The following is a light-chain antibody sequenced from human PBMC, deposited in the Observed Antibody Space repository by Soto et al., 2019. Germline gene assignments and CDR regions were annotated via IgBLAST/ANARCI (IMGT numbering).Light chain of an antibody. CDR1: QSVLSSSNNKNY. J-gene: IGKJ1*01. CDR2: WAS. CDR3: QQYYSIPWA. Sequence: DIVVTQSPDSLAMSLGERVTINCKSSQSVLSSSNNKNYLAWYQQKPGQPPKLLIYWASARESGVPDRFSGSGSGTDFTLAISSLQAEDVAVYYCQQYYSIPWAFGQGTKVEV. V-gene: IGKV4-1*01.